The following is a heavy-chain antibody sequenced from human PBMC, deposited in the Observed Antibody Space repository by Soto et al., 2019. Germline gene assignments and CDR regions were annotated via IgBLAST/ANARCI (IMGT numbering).Heavy chain of an antibody. CDR1: GFTFDDYA. CDR2: ISWNSGSI. V-gene: IGHV3-9*01. J-gene: IGHJ6*02. D-gene: IGHD3-16*01. CDR3: EKENDAEPYYYGMDV. Sequence: EVQLVESGGGLVQPGRSLRLSCAASGFTFDDYAMHWIRQAPGKGLEWVSGISWNSGSIGYADSVKGRFTISRDNAKNSLYLQMNSLRAEDTALYYCEKENDAEPYYYGMDVWGQGTTVTVSS.